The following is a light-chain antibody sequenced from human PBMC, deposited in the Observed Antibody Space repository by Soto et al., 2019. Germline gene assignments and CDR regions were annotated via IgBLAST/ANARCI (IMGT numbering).Light chain of an antibody. V-gene: IGLV4-69*01. Sequence: QPVLTQSPSASASLGASVKLTCTLSSRHSTYAIAWHQQQPEKGPRYLMNVNNDGSHSNGDGIPDRFSGSSSGAERYLTISSLQSEDEADYYCQTWASGIVVFGGGTKVTVL. J-gene: IGLJ2*01. CDR2: VNNDGSH. CDR3: QTWASGIVV. CDR1: SRHSTYA.